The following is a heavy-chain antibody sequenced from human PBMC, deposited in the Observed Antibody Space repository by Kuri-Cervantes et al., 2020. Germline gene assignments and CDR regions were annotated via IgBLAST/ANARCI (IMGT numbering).Heavy chain of an antibody. D-gene: IGHD2-21*01. V-gene: IGHV4-34*01. CDR1: GGSFSGYY. Sequence: GSLRLPCAVYGGSFSGYYWGWIRQPPGKGLEWIGSIYYSGSTYYNPSLKSRVTISVDTSKNQFSLKLSSVTAADTAVYYCARDSADLYYFDYWGQGTLVTVSS. CDR3: ARDSADLYYFDY. CDR2: IYYSGST. J-gene: IGHJ4*02.